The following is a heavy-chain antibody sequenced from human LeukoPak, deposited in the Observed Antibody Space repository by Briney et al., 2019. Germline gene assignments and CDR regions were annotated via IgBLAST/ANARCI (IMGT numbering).Heavy chain of an antibody. CDR3: ARDQLWLGY. Sequence: SETLSLTCSVSGVSISSYYWSWIRQPPGKGLEWIGYISYNGSTNHNPSLKSRVTISLDTSRNQFSLRLTSVTAADTAVYYCARDQLWLGYWGQGTLVTVSS. CDR2: ISYNGST. J-gene: IGHJ4*02. V-gene: IGHV4-4*08. CDR1: GVSISSYY. D-gene: IGHD2-21*01.